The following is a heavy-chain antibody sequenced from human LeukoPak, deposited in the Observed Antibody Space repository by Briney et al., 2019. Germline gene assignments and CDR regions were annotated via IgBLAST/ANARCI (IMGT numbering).Heavy chain of an antibody. V-gene: IGHV1-46*01. CDR2: INPSGGST. D-gene: IGHD3-22*01. J-gene: IGHJ4*02. Sequence: ASVKVSCKASGYTSTSYYMHWVRQAPGQGLEWMGIINPSGGSTSYAQKFQGRVTMTRDTSTSTVYMELSSLRSEDTAVYYCARGGYYYDSSDHYFDYWGQGTLVTVSS. CDR1: GYTSTSYY. CDR3: ARGGYYYDSSDHYFDY.